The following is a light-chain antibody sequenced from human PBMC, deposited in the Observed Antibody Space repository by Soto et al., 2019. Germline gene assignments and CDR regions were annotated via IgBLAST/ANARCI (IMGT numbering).Light chain of an antibody. V-gene: IGLV2-8*01. CDR1: SSDVGGYNY. CDR3: SSYAGSNNYV. J-gene: IGLJ1*01. Sequence: QSVLTQPPSASGSPGQSVTISCTGTSSDVGGYNYVSWYQQHPGKAPKFMIYEVSKRPSGVPDRFSGSKSGNTASLTVSGLQAEDEADYYCSSYAGSNNYVFGTGTNLTVL. CDR2: EVS.